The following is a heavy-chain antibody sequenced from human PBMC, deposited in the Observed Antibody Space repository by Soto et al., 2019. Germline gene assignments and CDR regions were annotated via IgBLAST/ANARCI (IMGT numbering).Heavy chain of an antibody. CDR3: AREDIDYDAFDI. D-gene: IGHD2-15*01. Sequence: QVQLVQSGAEVKKPGASVKVSCKASGYTFSSYAISWVRQAPGQRLQWMGWISAYNGHTNYAQKLQGRVTMTTDTSTTTAYRELRSLRSDDTAVYYWAREDIDYDAFDIWGQGTMVTVSS. J-gene: IGHJ3*02. V-gene: IGHV1-18*01. CDR1: GYTFSSYA. CDR2: ISAYNGHT.